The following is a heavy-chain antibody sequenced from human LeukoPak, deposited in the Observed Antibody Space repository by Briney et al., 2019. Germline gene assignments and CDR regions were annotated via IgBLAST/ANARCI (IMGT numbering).Heavy chain of an antibody. CDR2: IYYSGST. CDR1: GGSISSSSYY. CDR3: ARRGASIIWYSFDY. D-gene: IGHD6-13*01. J-gene: IGHJ4*02. Sequence: ASETLSLTCTVSGGSISSSSYYWGWIRQPPGKGLEWIGSIYYSGSTYYNPSLKSRVTISVDTSKNQFSLKLSSVTAADTAVYYCARRGASIIWYSFDYWGQGTLVTVSS. V-gene: IGHV4-39*01.